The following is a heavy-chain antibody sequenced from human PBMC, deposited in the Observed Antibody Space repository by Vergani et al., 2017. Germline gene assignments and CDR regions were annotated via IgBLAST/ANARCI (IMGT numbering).Heavy chain of an antibody. V-gene: IGHV4-61*02. Sequence: QVQLQESGPGLVKPSQTLSLTCTVSGGSTSSGSYYWSGSRQPAGKGLEWVGRIYTSGSTNYNPSLKSRVTISVDTSKNQFSLKLSSVTAADTAVYDCARASEPAQHYYYMDVWGKGTTVTVSS. CDR2: IYTSGST. D-gene: IGHD1-14*01. J-gene: IGHJ6*03. CDR1: GGSTSSGSYY. CDR3: ARASEPAQHYYYMDV.